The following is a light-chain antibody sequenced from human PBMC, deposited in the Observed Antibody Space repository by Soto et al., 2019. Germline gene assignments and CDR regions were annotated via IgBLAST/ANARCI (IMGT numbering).Light chain of an antibody. CDR3: TSYTRDTALV. V-gene: IGLV2-14*01. J-gene: IGLJ1*01. Sequence: HSVLTQPASVSGSPGQSITISCTGTSSDVGTYNYVSWYQHHPGKAPKLIIYEVSNRPSGVSNRFSGSKSGSTASLTISGLQAEDEADYHCTSYTRDTALVFGTGTKLTVL. CDR1: SSDVGTYNY. CDR2: EVS.